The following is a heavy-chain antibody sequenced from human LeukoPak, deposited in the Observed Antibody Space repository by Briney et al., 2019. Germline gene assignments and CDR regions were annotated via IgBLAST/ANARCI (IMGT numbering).Heavy chain of an antibody. CDR1: GGTFSSYA. Sequence: ASVKVSCKASGGTFSSYAISWVRQAPGQGLEWMGRIIPILGIANYAQKFQGRVTITADKSTSTAYMELNSLRSEDTAVYYCARDGRQRQQLVYYGMDVWGQGTTVTVSS. CDR3: ARDGRQRQQLVYYGMDV. D-gene: IGHD6-13*01. J-gene: IGHJ6*02. CDR2: IIPILGIA. V-gene: IGHV1-69*04.